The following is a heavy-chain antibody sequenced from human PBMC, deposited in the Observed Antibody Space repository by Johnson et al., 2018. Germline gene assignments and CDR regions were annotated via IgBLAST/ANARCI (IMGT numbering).Heavy chain of an antibody. Sequence: QLVESGGGLVQPGRSLRLSCAASGFTFDDYAMHWVRQPPGKGLEWVSGISWNSGSIGYADSVKGRFTISRDNAKNSLYLQMNSLRAEDTALYYCAKDKGWSSSTYYYGMDVWGQGTTVTVSS. CDR3: AKDKGWSSSTYYYGMDV. CDR1: GFTFDDYA. V-gene: IGHV3-9*01. J-gene: IGHJ6*02. CDR2: ISWNSGSI. D-gene: IGHD6-6*01.